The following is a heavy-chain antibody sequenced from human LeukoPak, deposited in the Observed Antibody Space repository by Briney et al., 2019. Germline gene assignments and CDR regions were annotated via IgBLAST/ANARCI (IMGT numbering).Heavy chain of an antibody. Sequence: SQTLSLTCTVSGGSISSHYWSWIRQPPGKTLEWTAYIYYSGSTNYNPSLRSRVTISVDSSKNQFSLKLSSVTAADTAVYYCARGSGQWGFDSWGQGTLVTVSS. CDR1: GGSISSHY. D-gene: IGHD3-10*01. CDR3: ARGSGQWGFDS. J-gene: IGHJ4*02. CDR2: IYYSGST. V-gene: IGHV4-59*11.